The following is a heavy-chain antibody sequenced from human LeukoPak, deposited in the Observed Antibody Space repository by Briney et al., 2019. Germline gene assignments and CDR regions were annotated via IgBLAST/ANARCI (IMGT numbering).Heavy chain of an antibody. CDR3: ARDRTVTTKYYYYYGMDV. CDR1: GGSISSYY. Sequence: PSKTLSLTCTASGGSISSYYWSWIRQPAGKGLEWIGRIYTSGSTNYNPSLKSRVTMSVDTSKNQFSLKLSSVTAADTAVYYCARDRTVTTKYYYYYGMDVWGQGTTVTVSS. J-gene: IGHJ6*02. CDR2: IYTSGST. V-gene: IGHV4-4*07. D-gene: IGHD4-17*01.